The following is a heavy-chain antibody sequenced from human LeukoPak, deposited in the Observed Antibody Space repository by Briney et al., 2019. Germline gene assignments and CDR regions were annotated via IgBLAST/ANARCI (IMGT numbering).Heavy chain of an antibody. CDR1: GFTFDDYA. V-gene: IGHV3-9*01. CDR2: ISWNSGSI. D-gene: IGHD5-24*01. J-gene: IGHJ6*02. CDR3: ARWLQSLYYYGMDV. Sequence: GGSLRLSCAASGFTFDDYAMHWVRHAPGKGLEWVSGISWNSGSIGYVDSVKGRFTISRDNAKNSLYLQMNSLRAEDTAVYYCARWLQSLYYYGMDVWGQGTTVTVSS.